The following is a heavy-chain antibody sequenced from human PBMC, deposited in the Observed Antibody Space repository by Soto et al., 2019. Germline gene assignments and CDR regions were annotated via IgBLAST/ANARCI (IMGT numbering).Heavy chain of an antibody. CDR3: TRHYSGYDLGGY. V-gene: IGHV4-39*01. CDR2: IYYSGSP. CDR1: GGSISSSGYY. J-gene: IGHJ4*02. D-gene: IGHD5-12*01. Sequence: GPGPSNSSETLSLTCTVSGGSISSSGYYWGWIRQPPGKGLEWIASIYYSGSPYYNPSLKSRLTISEDRSKNRLTLKLKSVTAADTPVYYCTRHYSGYDLGGYWGQGTLVTVSS.